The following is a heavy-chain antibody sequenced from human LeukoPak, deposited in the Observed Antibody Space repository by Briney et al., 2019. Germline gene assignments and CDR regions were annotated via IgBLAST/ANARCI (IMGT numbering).Heavy chain of an antibody. V-gene: IGHV3-23*01. D-gene: IGHD3-3*01. CDR2: ISGSGGST. CDR1: GFTFSSYG. J-gene: IGHJ4*02. Sequence: GGSLRLSCAASGFTFSSYGMSWVRQAPGKGLEWVSAISGSGGSTYYADSVKGRFTISRDNSKNTLYLQMNSLRAEDTAVYYCARDNTISGHYEVGYWGQGTLVTVSS. CDR3: ARDNTISGHYEVGY.